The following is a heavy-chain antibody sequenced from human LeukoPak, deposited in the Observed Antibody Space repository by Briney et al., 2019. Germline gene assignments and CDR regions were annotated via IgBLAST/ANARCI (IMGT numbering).Heavy chain of an antibody. CDR1: GGSISSYY. Sequence: SETLSLTCTVSGGSISSYYWSWIRQPAGKGLEWIGRIYTSGSTNYNPSLKSRVTISVDTSKNQFSLKLSSVTAADTAVYYCARDAAGGFGEYYFDYWGQGTLVTVSS. V-gene: IGHV4-4*07. CDR2: IYTSGST. CDR3: ARDAAGGFGEYYFDY. J-gene: IGHJ4*02. D-gene: IGHD3-10*01.